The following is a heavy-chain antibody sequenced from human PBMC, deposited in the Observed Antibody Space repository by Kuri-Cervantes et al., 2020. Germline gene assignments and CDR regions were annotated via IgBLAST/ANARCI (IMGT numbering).Heavy chain of an antibody. D-gene: IGHD6-19*01. Sequence: GGSLRLACAASGFTFSSYAMHWVRQAPGKGLEWVAVISYDGSNKYYADSVKGRFTISRDNANNSLFLQVNSLRAEDTAVYYCARGPSSGWQKSAEYFQDWGRGTLVTVSS. CDR2: ISYDGSNK. CDR1: GFTFSSYA. CDR3: ARGPSSGWQKSAEYFQD. J-gene: IGHJ1*01. V-gene: IGHV3-30-3*01.